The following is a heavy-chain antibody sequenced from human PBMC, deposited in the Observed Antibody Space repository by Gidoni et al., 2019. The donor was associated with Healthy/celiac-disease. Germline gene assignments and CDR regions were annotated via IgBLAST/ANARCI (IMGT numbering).Heavy chain of an antibody. CDR1: GGSISSGSYY. V-gene: IGHV4-61*02. D-gene: IGHD4-17*01. CDR2: IYTSGST. J-gene: IGHJ4*02. CDR3: AREGGYGDYVIDY. Sequence: QVQLQESGPGLVKPSQTLSLTCPVSGGSISSGSYYWSWIRQPAGKGLEWIGRIYTSGSTNYNPSLKSRVTISVDTSKNQFSLKLSSVTAADTAVYYCAREGGYGDYVIDYWGQGTPVTVSS.